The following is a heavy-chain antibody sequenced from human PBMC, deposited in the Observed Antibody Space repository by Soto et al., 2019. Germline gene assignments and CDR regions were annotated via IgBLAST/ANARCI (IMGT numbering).Heavy chain of an antibody. CDR2: ISGYNGNT. CDR1: GYAFSGYR. CDR3: VRDLGPPNWFDS. D-gene: IGHD2-8*01. J-gene: IGHJ5*01. Sequence: QVQLVQSGAEMKQPGASVKVSCKTSGYAFSGYRLSWVRQGPGQGLEWMGWISGYNGNTDYAQKFQGRVTMTTDTSTSSAYMELRSLRSDDTAVYYCVRDLGPPNWFDSWGQGTLVTVSS. V-gene: IGHV1-18*01.